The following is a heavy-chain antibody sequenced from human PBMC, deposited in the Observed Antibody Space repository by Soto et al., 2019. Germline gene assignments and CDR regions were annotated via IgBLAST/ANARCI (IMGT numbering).Heavy chain of an antibody. J-gene: IGHJ5*02. CDR3: ARIRGVVVTAFWFDP. Sequence: SETLSLTCTVSGGSVSSGSFYWSWIHQPPGKGLEWIGYISYSGSTDYNPSLKSRVTISIDTSKNQFSLKLSSVTAADTAVYYCARIRGVVVTAFWFDPWGQGTLVTVSS. D-gene: IGHD2-21*02. CDR1: GGSVSSGSFY. CDR2: ISYSGST. V-gene: IGHV4-61*01.